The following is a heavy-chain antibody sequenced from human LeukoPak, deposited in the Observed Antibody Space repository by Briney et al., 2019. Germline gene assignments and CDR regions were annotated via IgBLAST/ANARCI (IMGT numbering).Heavy chain of an antibody. D-gene: IGHD5-12*01. CDR2: INPNSGGT. V-gene: IGHV1-2*02. CDR1: GYTFTGYY. Sequence: ASVKVSCKASGYTFTGYYMHWVRQAPGQGLEWMGWINPNSGGTNYAQKFQGRVTMTRDTSISTAYMELSRLRSDDTAVYYCARGRDKGGMVATKTFDPWGQGTLVTVSS. J-gene: IGHJ5*02. CDR3: ARGRDKGGMVATKTFDP.